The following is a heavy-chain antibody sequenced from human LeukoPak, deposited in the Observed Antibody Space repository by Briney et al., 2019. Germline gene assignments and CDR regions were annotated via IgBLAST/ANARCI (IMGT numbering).Heavy chain of an antibody. V-gene: IGHV4-59*08. D-gene: IGHD1-14*01. J-gene: IGHJ4*02. CDR3: ARHEPPGARRHLDY. CDR1: GGSISSSY. CDR2: IYNTGTT. Sequence: SETLSLTCNVSGGSISSSYWSWIRQPPGKGLEWVGYIYNTGTTNYNPSLNSRVTISVDTSKNQLSLRLSSVTAADTSVYYCARHEPPGARRHLDYWGQGTLVTVSS.